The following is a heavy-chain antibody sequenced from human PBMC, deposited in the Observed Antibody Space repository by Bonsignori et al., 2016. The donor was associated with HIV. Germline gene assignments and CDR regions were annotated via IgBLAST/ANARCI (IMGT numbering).Heavy chain of an antibody. V-gene: IGHV1-69*01. Sequence: WVRQAPGQGLEWMGGIIPILQKTNYEQKFQGRVSLTADESTSTAYMELSSLTSEDTAFYYCASATYCSGGYCSRPLAFAHWGQGTLVTVSS. CDR3: ASATYCSGGYCSRPLAFAH. CDR2: IIPILQKT. D-gene: IGHD2-15*01. J-gene: IGHJ1*01.